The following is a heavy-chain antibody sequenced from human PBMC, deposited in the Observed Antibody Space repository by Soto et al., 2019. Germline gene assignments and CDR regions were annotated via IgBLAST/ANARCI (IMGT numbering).Heavy chain of an antibody. CDR3: AKDRGAGGDSNHFQH. D-gene: IGHD3-10*01. V-gene: IGHV3-23*01. CDR2: ISGSGGST. Sequence: EVQLLESGGGLVQPGGSLRLSCAASGFTFSSYAMSWVRQAPGKGLEWVSAISGSGGSTYYADPVKGRFTISRDNSKNTLYLQRNSLRAEDTAVYYCAKDRGAGGDSNHFQHWGQGTLVTVSS. CDR1: GFTFSSYA. J-gene: IGHJ1*01.